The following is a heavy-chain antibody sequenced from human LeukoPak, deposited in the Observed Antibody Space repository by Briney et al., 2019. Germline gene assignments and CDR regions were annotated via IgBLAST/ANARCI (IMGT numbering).Heavy chain of an antibody. D-gene: IGHD2-15*01. CDR2: IWYDGSNK. CDR1: GFTFSSYG. CDR3: ARARYCSGGSCYFDY. V-gene: IGHV3-33*01. J-gene: IGHJ4*02. Sequence: GGSLRLSCAASGFTFSSYGMHWVRQAPGKGLEWVAVIWYDGSNKYYADSVKGRFTISRDNSKNTLYLQMNSLRAEDTAVYYCARARYCSGGSCYFDYWGQGTLVTVPS.